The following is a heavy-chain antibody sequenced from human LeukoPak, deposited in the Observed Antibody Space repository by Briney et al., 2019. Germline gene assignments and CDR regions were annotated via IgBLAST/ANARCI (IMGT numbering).Heavy chain of an antibody. CDR2: IYYSGNT. CDR3: AGAYCGGDCYSGRAFDI. D-gene: IGHD2-21*02. Sequence: SETLSLTCTVSGGSISSSSYYWGWIRQPPGKRLEWIGTIYYSGNTYYNPSLKSRVTISVDTSKNQFSLKLSSVTAADTAVYYCAGAYCGGDCYSGRAFDIWGQGTMVTVSS. CDR1: GGSISSSSYY. V-gene: IGHV4-39*07. J-gene: IGHJ3*02.